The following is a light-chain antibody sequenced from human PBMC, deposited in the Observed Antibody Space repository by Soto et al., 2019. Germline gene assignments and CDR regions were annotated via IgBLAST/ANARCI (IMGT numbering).Light chain of an antibody. V-gene: IGLV1-47*01. J-gene: IGLJ3*02. CDR2: RDG. CDR3: AVWDASLTGWV. Sequence: QSALTQPPSASGTPGQRRTISCAGSSSNIGSHYVYWYQHLPGTAPKLLIFRDGQRPSGVPDRFFGSKSGTSASLAISGLRSEDEAHYYCAVWDASLTGWVFGGGTKLTVL. CDR1: SSNIGSHY.